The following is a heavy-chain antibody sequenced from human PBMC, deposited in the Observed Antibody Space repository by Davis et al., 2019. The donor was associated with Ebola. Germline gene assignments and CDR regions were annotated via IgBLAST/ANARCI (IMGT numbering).Heavy chain of an antibody. D-gene: IGHD2-21*01. CDR3: VRLVWTPKGFDY. CDR2: TYYNSKWYN. V-gene: IGHV6-1*01. J-gene: IGHJ4*02. CDR1: GDSVSSNNGA. Sequence: HSQTLSLTRDITGDSVSSNNGAWNWIRQSPSRGLEWLGRTYYNSKWYNDYAPSVKSRITINPDTSKNQFSLQLNSVTPEDTAVYYCVRLVWTPKGFDYWGQGTQVTVSS.